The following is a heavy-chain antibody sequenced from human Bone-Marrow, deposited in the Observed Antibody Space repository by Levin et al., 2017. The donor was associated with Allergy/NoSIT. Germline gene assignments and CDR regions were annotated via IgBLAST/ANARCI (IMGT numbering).Heavy chain of an antibody. V-gene: IGHV1-24*01. CDR3: ARGVMVRIGGVIASFALDV. CDR2: FDPEEGLT. Sequence: GESLKISCKVDGYKFTEVSMHWVRQAPGKGLEWMGGFDPEEGLTIYAQNLQGRVTMTEDTTTDTAYMELSSLRADDTAVYFCARGVMVRIGGVIASFALDVWGQGTTVTVSS. CDR1: GYKFTEVS. D-gene: IGHD3-16*01. J-gene: IGHJ6*02.